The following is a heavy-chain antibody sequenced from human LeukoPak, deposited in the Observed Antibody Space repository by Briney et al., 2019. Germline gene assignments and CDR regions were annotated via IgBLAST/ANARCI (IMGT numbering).Heavy chain of an antibody. V-gene: IGHV3-30-3*01. CDR3: ARDPCGGDCYSIDY. Sequence: GGSLRLSCAASGFSFSEYYMSWIRQAPGKGLEWVAVVSYDGSNKYYADSVKGRFTISRDNSKNTLYLQMNSLRPEDTAVYYCARDPCGGDCYSIDYWGQGTLVTVSS. J-gene: IGHJ4*02. CDR2: VSYDGSNK. CDR1: GFSFSEYY. D-gene: IGHD2-21*02.